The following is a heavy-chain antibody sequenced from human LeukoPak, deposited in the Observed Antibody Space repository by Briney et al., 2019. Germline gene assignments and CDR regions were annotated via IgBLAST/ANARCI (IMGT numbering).Heavy chain of an antibody. CDR1: GGSLSDHD. V-gene: IGHV4-34*01. J-gene: IGHJ4*02. D-gene: IGHD3-22*01. CDR2: INHRGAT. CDR3: ARGKGDLSMIVMIVTAVEFYFDS. Sequence: PSETLSLTCAVFGGSLSDHDWSWIRQPPGKGLEWIGKINHRGATNYNPSLKSRVTLSLDTSKNQVSLKLHSLTAADTAVYYCARGKGDLSMIVMIVTAVEFYFDSWGPGTLVTVSS.